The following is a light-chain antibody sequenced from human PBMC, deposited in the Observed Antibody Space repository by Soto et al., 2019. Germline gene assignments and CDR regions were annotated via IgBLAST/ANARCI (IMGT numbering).Light chain of an antibody. CDR2: GNN. CDR3: QSYDRSLGGYV. V-gene: IGLV1-40*01. J-gene: IGLJ1*01. CDR1: SSTIGAGFD. Sequence: QSALTQPPSVSGAPGQRVTISCTGSSSTIGAGFDVHWYQQLPRTAPKLLIFGNNNRPSGVPDRFSGSRSGTSASLAITGLQAEDEADYYCQSYDRSLGGYVFGTGTKLTVL.